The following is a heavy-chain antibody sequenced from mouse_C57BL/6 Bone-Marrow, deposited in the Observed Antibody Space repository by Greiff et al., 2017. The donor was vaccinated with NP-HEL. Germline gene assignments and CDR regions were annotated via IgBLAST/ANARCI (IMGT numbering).Heavy chain of an antibody. Sequence: VQLQQSGAELARPGASVQLSCKASGYTFTSYGISWVKQRPGQGLEWIGEIYPRSGNTYYNEKFKGKATLTADKSSSTAYMELRSLTSEDSAVYFCARLLLCFYAMDYWGQGTSVTVSS. J-gene: IGHJ4*01. CDR2: IYPRSGNT. CDR3: ARLLLCFYAMDY. D-gene: IGHD2-10*01. V-gene: IGHV1-81*01. CDR1: GYTFTSYG.